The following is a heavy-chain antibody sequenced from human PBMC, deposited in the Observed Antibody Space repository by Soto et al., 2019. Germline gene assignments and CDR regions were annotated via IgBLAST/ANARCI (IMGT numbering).Heavy chain of an antibody. CDR3: AREVNVVALSDAFDI. V-gene: IGHV4-30-4*01. J-gene: IGHJ3*02. D-gene: IGHD2-8*01. CDR1: GDSISSENYF. CDR2: ISNRGTP. Sequence: QVQLQESGPGLVKPSQTLSLICTVSGDSISSENYFWSWIRQPPGQGLEWVGYISNRGTPYYNPSLKSRVTISLDTSKSRFSLDMYSVTAADTAVYYCAREVNVVALSDAFDIWGQGTMVTVSS.